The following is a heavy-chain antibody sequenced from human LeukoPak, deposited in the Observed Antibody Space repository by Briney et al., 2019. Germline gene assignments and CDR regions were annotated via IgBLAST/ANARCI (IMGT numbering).Heavy chain of an antibody. CDR1: GFTFSSYS. CDR3: AREISGSYSTNYDY. Sequence: GGSLRLSCAASGFTFSSYSMNWVRQAPGKGLEWVSSISSSSSYIYYADSVKGRFTISRDNAKNSLYLQMNSLRAEDTAVYYCAREISGSYSTNYDYWGQGTLVTVSS. D-gene: IGHD1-26*01. V-gene: IGHV3-21*01. CDR2: ISSSSSYI. J-gene: IGHJ4*02.